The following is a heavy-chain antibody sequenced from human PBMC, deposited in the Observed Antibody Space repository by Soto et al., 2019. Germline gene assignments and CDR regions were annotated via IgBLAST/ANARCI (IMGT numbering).Heavy chain of an antibody. CDR3: ARGPMSCTSSSCPYFFDY. Sequence: QVQLVQSGAEVKKPGASVKVSCKASGYTFTNYDINWVRQASGQGLERMGWMNPNSGNTGYAQKLQGRVTMTRNTSMSTASMELSSLTSEDTAAYYCARGPMSCTSSSCPYFFDYWAQGTLVTVSS. V-gene: IGHV1-8*01. CDR1: GYTFTNYD. D-gene: IGHD2-2*01. J-gene: IGHJ4*02. CDR2: MNPNSGNT.